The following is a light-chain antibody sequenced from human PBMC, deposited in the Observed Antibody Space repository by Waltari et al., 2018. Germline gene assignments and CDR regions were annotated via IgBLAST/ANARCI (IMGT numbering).Light chain of an antibody. CDR2: KGI. V-gene: IGLV8-61*01. Sequence: QNVVTQEPSLSVSPGGTVAPTCALSSAVVTSLSYPPWYQQTPGQPPRTLVYKGISRSSGVPDRFSGSILGNTAALTITGAQADYESDYYCSMYMGSGVWVFGGGTKLTVL. CDR1: SAVVTSLSY. CDR3: SMYMGSGVWV. J-gene: IGLJ3*02.